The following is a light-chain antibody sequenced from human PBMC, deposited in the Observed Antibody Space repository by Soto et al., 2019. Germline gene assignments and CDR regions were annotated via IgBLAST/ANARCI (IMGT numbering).Light chain of an antibody. Sequence: EIVLTQSPVTLSLSPGERATLSCRASQSVTTFLSWYQQKHGQAPRRLIYDVSHKATGIPARCSGSGSGTDFTLTISSLEPEDFAVYYCQQRINWPLTFGGGTKVEIK. J-gene: IGKJ4*01. CDR1: QSVTTF. CDR2: DVS. CDR3: QQRINWPLT. V-gene: IGKV3-11*01.